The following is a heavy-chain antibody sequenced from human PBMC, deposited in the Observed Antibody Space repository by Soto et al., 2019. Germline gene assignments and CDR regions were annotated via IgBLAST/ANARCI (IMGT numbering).Heavy chain of an antibody. CDR2: IYYSGST. Sequence: PSETLSLTCTVSGGSISSSSYYWGWIRQPPGKGLEWIGSIYYSGSTYYNPSLKSRVTISVDTSKNQFSLKLSSVTAADTAVYYCKAAVPAGMDVWGHGTTFTVSS. CDR1: GGSISSSSYY. D-gene: IGHD3-10*01. CDR3: KAAVPAGMDV. J-gene: IGHJ6*02. V-gene: IGHV4-39*01.